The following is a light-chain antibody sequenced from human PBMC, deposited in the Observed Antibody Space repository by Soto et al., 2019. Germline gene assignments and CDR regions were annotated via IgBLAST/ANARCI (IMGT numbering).Light chain of an antibody. CDR1: QPISGY. V-gene: IGKV1-39*01. CDR3: QQTYTTPLYT. CDR2: AAS. J-gene: IGKJ2*01. Sequence: DVQMTQSPFFLSASVGDRIAITCRASQPISGYLNWYQHKPGKAPKLLICAASILQPGVPSRFSGSGSGTDFTLTISSLVPDDCATYFCQQTYTTPLYTFGQGTHLEI.